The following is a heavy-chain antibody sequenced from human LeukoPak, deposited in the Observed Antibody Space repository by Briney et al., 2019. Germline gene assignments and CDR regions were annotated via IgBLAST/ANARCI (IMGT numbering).Heavy chain of an antibody. CDR2: IYYSGST. V-gene: IGHV4-39*07. CDR1: GGSISSSSYY. D-gene: IGHD6-13*01. CDR3: ARHRVEQQYNYGMDV. Sequence: SETLSLTCTVSGGSISSSSYYWGWIRQPPGKGLECIGSIYYSGSTYYNPSLKSRVTISVDTSKNQFSLKLSSVTAADTAMYYCARHRVEQQYNYGMDVWGQGTTVTVSS. J-gene: IGHJ6*02.